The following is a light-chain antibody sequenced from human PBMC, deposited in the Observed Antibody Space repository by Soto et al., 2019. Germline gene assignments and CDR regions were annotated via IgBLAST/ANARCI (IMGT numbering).Light chain of an antibody. Sequence: QSALTQPASVSGSPGQSITISCTGTSSDVGAYNYVSWYQQHPGKAPKLMIFDVSNRPSGVSNRFSGSKSGNTASLTISGLQAEDEGDYYCTSHTSNNTVVFGGGTKLTVL. J-gene: IGLJ2*01. CDR3: TSHTSNNTVV. CDR1: SSDVGAYNY. CDR2: DVS. V-gene: IGLV2-14*01.